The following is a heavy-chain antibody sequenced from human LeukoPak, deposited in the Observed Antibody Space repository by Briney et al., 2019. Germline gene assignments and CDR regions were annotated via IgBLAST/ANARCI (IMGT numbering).Heavy chain of an antibody. V-gene: IGHV3-21*01. D-gene: IGHD4-23*01. Sequence: NTGGSLRLSCAASGFTFNTYSMNWVRQAPGKGLEWVAAITSNSTYRYYADSMRGRLTISRDNVKKSVYLQMNSLRTEDTAVYYCTRDLDYGDNSGYFDHWGQGTLVTVSS. CDR2: ITSNSTYR. J-gene: IGHJ4*02. CDR1: GFTFNTYS. CDR3: TRDLDYGDNSGYFDH.